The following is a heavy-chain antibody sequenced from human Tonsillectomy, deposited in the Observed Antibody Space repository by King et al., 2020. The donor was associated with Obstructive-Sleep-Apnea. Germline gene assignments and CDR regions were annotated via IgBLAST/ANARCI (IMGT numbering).Heavy chain of an antibody. Sequence: QLQESGPGLVKPSETLSLRCTVSGGSVSSTTHYWDWIRQPPGKGLEWIGSIYYSGNTYYNPSLKSRITISVDTSKNHFSLNLSSVTAADTAMYYCARVVAITADYNFDYWGRGTLVTVSS. CDR1: GGSVSSTTHY. V-gene: IGHV4-39*07. J-gene: IGHJ4*02. CDR3: ARVVAITADYNFDY. CDR2: IYYSGNT. D-gene: IGHD6-13*01.